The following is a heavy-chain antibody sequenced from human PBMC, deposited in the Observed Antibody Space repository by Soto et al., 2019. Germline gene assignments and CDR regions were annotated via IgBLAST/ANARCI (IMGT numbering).Heavy chain of an antibody. CDR3: AREVAVTTVVTHVPPYYYYYGMDV. J-gene: IGHJ6*02. CDR1: GGSISSGGYY. V-gene: IGHV4-31*03. Sequence: SETLSLTCTVSGGSISSGGYYRSWIRQHPGKGLEWIGYIYYSGSTYYNPSLKSRVTISVDTSKNQFSLKLSSVTAADTAVYYCAREVAVTTVVTHVPPYYYYYGMDVWGQGTTVTVSS. D-gene: IGHD4-17*01. CDR2: IYYSGST.